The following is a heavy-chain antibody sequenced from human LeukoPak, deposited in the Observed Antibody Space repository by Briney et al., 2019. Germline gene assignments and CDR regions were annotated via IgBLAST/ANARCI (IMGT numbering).Heavy chain of an antibody. CDR1: GGSISSYY. V-gene: IGHV4-59*01. J-gene: IGHJ4*02. D-gene: IGHD4-17*01. CDR2: IYYSGST. Sequence: SETLSLTCTVSGGSISSYYWSWIRQPPGMGLEWIGYIYYSGSTNYNPSLKSRVTISVYTSKNQFSLKLSSVTAADTAVYYCARGHGDFDYWGQGTLVIVSS. CDR3: ARGHGDFDY.